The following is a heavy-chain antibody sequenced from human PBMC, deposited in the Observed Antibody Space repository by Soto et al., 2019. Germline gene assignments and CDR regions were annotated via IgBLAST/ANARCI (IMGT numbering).Heavy chain of an antibody. J-gene: IGHJ6*02. CDR1: GYTFTSYG. D-gene: IGHD6-13*01. CDR2: ISAYNGNT. CDR3: AGSLSSWSNYYSSWGMDV. Sequence: ASVKVSCKASGYTFTSYGISWVRQAPGQGLEWMGWISAYNGNTNYAQKLQGRVTMTTDTSTSTAYMELRSLRSDDTAVYYCAGSLSSWSNYYSSWGMDVWGQGTTVTVPS. V-gene: IGHV1-18*01.